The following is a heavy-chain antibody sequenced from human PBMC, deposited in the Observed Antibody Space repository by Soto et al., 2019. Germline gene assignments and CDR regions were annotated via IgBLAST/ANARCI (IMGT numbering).Heavy chain of an antibody. J-gene: IGHJ4*02. CDR3: AKDMATGYSGSYFDY. CDR1: GFTFDDYA. Sequence: EVQLVESGGGLVQPGRSLRLSCAASGFTFDDYAMHWVRQAPGKGLEWVSGISWNSGSIGYADSVKGRFTISRDNAKNPLYLQMNILRAEDTALYYCAKDMATGYSGSYFDYWGQGTLVTVSS. D-gene: IGHD1-26*01. V-gene: IGHV3-9*01. CDR2: ISWNSGSI.